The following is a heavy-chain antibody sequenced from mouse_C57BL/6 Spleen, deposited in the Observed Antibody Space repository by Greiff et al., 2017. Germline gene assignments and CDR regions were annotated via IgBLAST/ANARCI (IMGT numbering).Heavy chain of an antibody. V-gene: IGHV5-6*01. Sequence: EVKLMESGGDLVKPGGSLKLSCAASGFTFSSYGMSWVRQTPDKRLEWVATISSGGSYTYYPDSVKGRFTISRDNAKNTLYLQMSSLKSEDTAMYYCARHPITTVVAYWYFDVWGTGTTVTVSS. D-gene: IGHD1-1*01. CDR2: ISSGGSYT. J-gene: IGHJ1*03. CDR1: GFTFSSYG. CDR3: ARHPITTVVAYWYFDV.